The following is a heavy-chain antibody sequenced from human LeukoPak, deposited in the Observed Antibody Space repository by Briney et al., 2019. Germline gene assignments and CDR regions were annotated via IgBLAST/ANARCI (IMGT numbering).Heavy chain of an antibody. CDR2: IQYDGTNK. CDR1: GFTFSNSG. J-gene: IGHJ3*02. CDR3: ARERGQIDAFDI. Sequence: GGSLRLSCIVSGFTFSNSGIHWVRQAPGKGLEWVAFIQYDGTNKYYADSVKGRFTISRDTSKNTLYLQMNSLRAEDTAVYYCARERGQIDAFDIWGQGTMVTVSS. V-gene: IGHV3-30*02.